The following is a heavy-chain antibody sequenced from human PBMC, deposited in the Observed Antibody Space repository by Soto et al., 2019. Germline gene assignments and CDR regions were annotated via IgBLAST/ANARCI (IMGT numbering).Heavy chain of an antibody. D-gene: IGHD6-13*01. CDR2: ISSSSSTI. CDR3: ARHPERIAQIGWFDP. J-gene: IGHJ5*02. CDR1: GLTFSSYS. Sequence: EVKLVESGGGLVQPGGSLRLSCAASGLTFSSYSMNWVRQAPWKGRAWGSYISSSSSTIYYSDSVKGRFTISRDNAKNSLYLQMNSLRAEDTAVYYCARHPERIAQIGWFDPWGQGTLVTVSS. V-gene: IGHV3-48*01.